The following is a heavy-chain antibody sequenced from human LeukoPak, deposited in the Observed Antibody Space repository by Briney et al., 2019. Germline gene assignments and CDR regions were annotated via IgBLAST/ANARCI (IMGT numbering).Heavy chain of an antibody. J-gene: IGHJ4*02. V-gene: IGHV3-30*03. CDR3: ARLVGSSWTFFDH. Sequence: PGTSLRLSCIISGFPFDTYGMHWARQAPGKGLEWLTLISHDGNIRYYADSVKGRFTVSRDNSKNMVYLQMNGLRTEDTAVYYCARLVGSSWTFFDHWGQGTLVTVSS. CDR2: ISHDGNIR. CDR1: GFPFDTYG. D-gene: IGHD6-13*01.